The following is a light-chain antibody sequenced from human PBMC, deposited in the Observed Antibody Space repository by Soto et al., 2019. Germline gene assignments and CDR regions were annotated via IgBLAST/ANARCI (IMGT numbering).Light chain of an antibody. J-gene: IGKJ4*01. V-gene: IGKV1-39*01. CDR3: QQSYSTLLT. CDR1: QRTSSY. CDR2: AAS. Sequence: EIQLTKSPSSVSSSVGDRVTIQFPASQRTSSYFNWYQEKPGKPPKVLIYAASSLQSVVPSRFSCSGSATDFTPTISSLQPEDFATYYGQQSYSTLLTFGGGTKVDI.